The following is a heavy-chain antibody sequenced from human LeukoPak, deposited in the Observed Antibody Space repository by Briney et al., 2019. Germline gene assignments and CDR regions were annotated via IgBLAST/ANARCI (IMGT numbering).Heavy chain of an antibody. J-gene: IGHJ6*02. Sequence: GGSLRLSCAASGFTFSSYDVHWVRQATGKGLEWVSAIGTAGDTYYPGSVKGRFTISRENAKNSLYLQMNSLRAEDTAVYYCAVRYYGSGSYVSGMDVWGQETTVTVSS. CDR3: AVRYYGSGSYVSGMDV. CDR2: IGTAGDT. CDR1: GFTFSSYD. D-gene: IGHD3-10*01. V-gene: IGHV3-13*01.